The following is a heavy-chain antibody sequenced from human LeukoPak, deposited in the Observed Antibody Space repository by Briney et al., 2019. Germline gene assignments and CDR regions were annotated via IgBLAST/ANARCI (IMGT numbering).Heavy chain of an antibody. CDR3: ARGLIPHSGSHTFDL. D-gene: IGHD3-10*01. J-gene: IGHJ3*01. CDR2: ISSSSSYI. Sequence: PGGSLRLSCAASGFTFSSYAMHWVRQAPGKGLEWVSSISSSSSYIYYADSMKGRITISRDSARNSLYLEMNSLRAEDTAMYYCARGLIPHSGSHTFDLWGQGTMVTVSS. V-gene: IGHV3-21*04. CDR1: GFTFSSYA.